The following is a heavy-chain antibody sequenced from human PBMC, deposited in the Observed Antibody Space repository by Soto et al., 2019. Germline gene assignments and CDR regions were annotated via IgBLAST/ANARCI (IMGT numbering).Heavy chain of an antibody. D-gene: IGHD1-7*01. CDR3: AREWNSWLDY. V-gene: IGHV3-30-3*01. J-gene: IGHJ4*02. CDR1: GFTFSSYA. CDR2: ISYDGNKK. Sequence: QVQLVESGGGVVQPGRSLRLSCAASGFTFSSYAMHWVRQAPGKGLEWVAVISYDGNKKYYADAVKGRFTIARDNSKNTLYLQMNSLRAEDTGVYYCAREWNSWLDYWGQGTLVTVSS.